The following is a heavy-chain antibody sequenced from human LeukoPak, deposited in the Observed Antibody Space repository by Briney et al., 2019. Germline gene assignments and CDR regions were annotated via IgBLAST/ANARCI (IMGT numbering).Heavy chain of an antibody. D-gene: IGHD3-3*01. CDR3: ARGGITIFGVATIY. J-gene: IGHJ4*02. V-gene: IGHV3-30*04. Sequence: GGSLRLSCAASGFTFSSYAMHWVRQAPGKGLEWVAVISYDGSNKYYADPVKGRFTISRDNSKNTLYLQMNSLRAEDTAVYYCARGGITIFGVATIYWGQGTLVTVSS. CDR1: GFTFSSYA. CDR2: ISYDGSNK.